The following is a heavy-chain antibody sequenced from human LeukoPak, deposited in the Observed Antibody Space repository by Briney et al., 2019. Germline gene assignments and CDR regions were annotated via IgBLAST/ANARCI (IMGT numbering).Heavy chain of an antibody. D-gene: IGHD3-22*01. CDR2: IIPIFGTA. J-gene: IGHJ4*02. CDR1: GYTFTSYG. CDR3: ARGENYYDSSGFDY. V-gene: IGHV1-69*06. Sequence: SVKVSCKASGYTFTSYGIGWVRQAPGQGLEWMGGIIPIFGTANYAQKFQGRVTITADKSTSTAYMELSSLRSEDTAVYYCARGENYYDSSGFDYWGQGTLVTVSS.